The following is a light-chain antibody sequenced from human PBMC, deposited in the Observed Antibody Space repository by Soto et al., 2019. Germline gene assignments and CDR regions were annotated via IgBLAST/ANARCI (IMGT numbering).Light chain of an antibody. V-gene: IGKV3-15*01. CDR2: GAS. CDR3: QRYNNWPLT. Sequence: EVVLTQSPATLSVSPGERATLSCRASQTVGSNLAWYQHKPGQAPRLLVSGASTRATGVPARFSGSGSGTEFTLTINSLQSEDFAVYYCQRYNNWPLTFGGGTKV. CDR1: QTVGSN. J-gene: IGKJ4*01.